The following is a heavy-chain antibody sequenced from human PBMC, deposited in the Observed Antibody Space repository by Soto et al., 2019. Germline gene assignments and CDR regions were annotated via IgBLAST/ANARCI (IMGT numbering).Heavy chain of an antibody. CDR3: ARAGAAAGPVFDY. CDR2: ISSSSSYI. CDR1: GFTFSSYS. J-gene: IGHJ4*02. Sequence: SLRLSCAASGFTFSSYSMNWVRQAPGKGLKWVSSISSSSSYIYYADSVKGRFTISRDNAKNSLYLQMNSLRAEDTAVYYCARAGAAAGPVFDYWGQGTLVTVSS. D-gene: IGHD6-13*01. V-gene: IGHV3-21*01.